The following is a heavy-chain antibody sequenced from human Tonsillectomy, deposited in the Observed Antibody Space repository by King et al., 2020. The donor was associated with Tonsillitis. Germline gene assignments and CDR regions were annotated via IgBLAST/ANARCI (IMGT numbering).Heavy chain of an antibody. CDR3: ARGTLVRGVSYYYYYGMDV. CDR1: GDSVSSNRAA. D-gene: IGHD3-10*01. CDR2: TYYRSKWFN. Sequence: VQLQQSGPGLVKPSQTLSLTCAISGDSVSSNRAAWNWIRQSPSRGLEWLGRTYYRSKWFNDYAVSVKSRITINPDTSKNQFSLQLNSVTPEDTAVYYCARGTLVRGVSYYYYYGMDVWGQGTTVTVSS. V-gene: IGHV6-1*01. J-gene: IGHJ6*02.